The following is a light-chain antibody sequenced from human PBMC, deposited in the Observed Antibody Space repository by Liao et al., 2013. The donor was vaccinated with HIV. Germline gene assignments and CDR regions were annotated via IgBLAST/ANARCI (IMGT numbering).Light chain of an antibody. Sequence: SYELTQPPSVSVSPGQTASITCSGDKLGDKYACWYQQKPGQSPVLVIYQDNKRPSGIPERFSGSNSGNTATLTISGTQAMDEADYYCQAWDSSLYVFGTGTKVTV. CDR3: QAWDSSLYV. CDR1: KLGDKY. J-gene: IGLJ1*01. V-gene: IGLV3-1*01. CDR2: QDN.